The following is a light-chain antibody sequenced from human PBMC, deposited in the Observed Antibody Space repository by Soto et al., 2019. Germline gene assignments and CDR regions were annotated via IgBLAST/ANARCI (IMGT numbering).Light chain of an antibody. Sequence: QSVLTQPPSASGTPGQRVTISCSGSGSNIGSNTVNWYQQPPGTAPKLLIYSNNQRPSGVPDRFSGSKSGTSASLAISGLQSEDEADYYCAAWDDSLNGYVFGTGTKVTVL. CDR2: SNN. CDR3: AAWDDSLNGYV. CDR1: GSNIGSNT. J-gene: IGLJ1*01. V-gene: IGLV1-44*01.